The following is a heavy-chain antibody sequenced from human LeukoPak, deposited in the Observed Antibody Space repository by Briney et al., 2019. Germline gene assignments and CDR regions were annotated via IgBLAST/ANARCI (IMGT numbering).Heavy chain of an antibody. Sequence: ASVKLSCKASGYTFTNYGISWVRQAPGQGLGWMGWISPYNGNTNYAQKLQGRVTMTTDTSTSTAYMELRSLRSDDTAVYYCASFVDTSMVFDYWGQGTLVTVSS. J-gene: IGHJ4*02. CDR2: ISPYNGNT. D-gene: IGHD5-18*01. V-gene: IGHV1-18*01. CDR1: GYTFTNYG. CDR3: ASFVDTSMVFDY.